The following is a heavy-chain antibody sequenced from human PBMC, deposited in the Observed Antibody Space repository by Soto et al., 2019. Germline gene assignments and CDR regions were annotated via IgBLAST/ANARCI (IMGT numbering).Heavy chain of an antibody. CDR1: GFTFSSYA. Sequence: GVLRLSCAASGFTFSSYAMSWVRQAPGKGLEWVSAISGSGGSTYYADSVKGRFTISRDNSKNTLYLQMNSLRAEDTAVYYCAKHRTDSDYYDSSGLSYWGQGTLVTVSS. D-gene: IGHD3-22*01. CDR3: AKHRTDSDYYDSSGLSY. V-gene: IGHV3-23*01. J-gene: IGHJ4*02. CDR2: ISGSGGST.